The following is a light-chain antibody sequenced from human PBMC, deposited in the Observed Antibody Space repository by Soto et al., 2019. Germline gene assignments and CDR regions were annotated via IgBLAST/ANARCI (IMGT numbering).Light chain of an antibody. CDR3: AAWDGSLNGHVV. Sequence: QSVLTQPPSASGTPGQRVTISCSGSSSNIGSKTVNWYQHVPGTAPKLLIYNNNQRPSGVPDRFSGSKSGTSASLAISGLQSEDEADYYCAAWDGSLNGHVVFGGGTKVTVL. J-gene: IGLJ2*01. CDR2: NNN. V-gene: IGLV1-44*01. CDR1: SSNIGSKT.